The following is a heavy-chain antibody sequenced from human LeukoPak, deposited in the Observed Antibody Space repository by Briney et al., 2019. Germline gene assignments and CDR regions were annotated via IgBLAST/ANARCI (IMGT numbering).Heavy chain of an antibody. J-gene: IGHJ4*02. Sequence: ASETLSLTCTVSGGSISSYYWSWIRQPPGKGLEWIGHIYYSGSTHYNPSLKSRVTISVDTSKNQFSLKLSSVTAADTAVYYCASARTSSRSWFTFDYWGQGILVTVSS. CDR1: GGSISSYY. CDR3: ASARTSSRSWFTFDY. D-gene: IGHD6-13*01. V-gene: IGHV4-59*08. CDR2: IYYSGST.